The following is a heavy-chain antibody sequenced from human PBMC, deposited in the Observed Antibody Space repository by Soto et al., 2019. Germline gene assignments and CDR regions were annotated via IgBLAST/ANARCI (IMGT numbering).Heavy chain of an antibody. V-gene: IGHV1-69*13. CDR2: INPIFGRA. CDR3: ARLYDSSGYRHRRRQDFDY. J-gene: IGHJ4*02. Sequence: SVKVSCKASGYTFTGYYMHWVRQAPGQGLEWMGWINPIFGRANYAQKFQGRVTITADESTSTAYMELSSLRSEDTAVYYCARLYDSSGYRHRRRQDFDYWGQGTLVTVSS. CDR1: GYTFTGYY. D-gene: IGHD3-22*01.